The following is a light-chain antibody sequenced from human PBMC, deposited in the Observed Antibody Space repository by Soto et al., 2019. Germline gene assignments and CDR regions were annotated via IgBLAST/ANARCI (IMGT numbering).Light chain of an antibody. Sequence: QSVLTQPASVSGSPGQSITISCTGTSSDIGAYNSVSWYQQHPGKAPKLMIYEVSNRPSGVSNRFSASKSGNTASLTMSGLQAEDEADYYCSSRTTSNPYVFGTGTKLTVL. CDR3: SSRTTSNPYV. CDR1: SSDIGAYNS. V-gene: IGLV2-14*01. J-gene: IGLJ1*01. CDR2: EVS.